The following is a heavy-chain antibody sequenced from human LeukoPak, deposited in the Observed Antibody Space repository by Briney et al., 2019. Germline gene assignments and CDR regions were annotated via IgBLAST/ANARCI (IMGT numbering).Heavy chain of an antibody. V-gene: IGHV4-59*08. CDR3: ARNRVGATSAAFDI. D-gene: IGHD1-26*01. CDR2: IYYSGST. CDR1: GGSLSSYY. Sequence: SETLSLTCTVSGGSLSSYYWSWIRQPPGKGLEWIGYIYYSGSTNYNPSLKSRVTISVDTSKNQFSLKLSSVTAADTAVYYCARNRVGATSAAFDIWGQGTMVTVSS. J-gene: IGHJ3*02.